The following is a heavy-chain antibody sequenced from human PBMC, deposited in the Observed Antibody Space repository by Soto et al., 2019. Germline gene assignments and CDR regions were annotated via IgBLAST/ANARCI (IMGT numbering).Heavy chain of an antibody. CDR3: ARSITIFGVVISNAFDI. V-gene: IGHV1-2*04. Sequence: QVQLVQSGAEVKKPGASVKVSCKASGYTFTGYYMHWVRQAPGQGLEWMGWINPNSGGTNYAQKVQGWVTMTRGTSISTAYMELSRLRSDDTAVYYCARSITIFGVVISNAFDIWGQGTMFTVSS. CDR2: INPNSGGT. CDR1: GYTFTGYY. J-gene: IGHJ3*02. D-gene: IGHD3-3*01.